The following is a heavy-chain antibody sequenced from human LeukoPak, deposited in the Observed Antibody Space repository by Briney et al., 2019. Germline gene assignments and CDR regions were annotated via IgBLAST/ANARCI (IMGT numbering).Heavy chain of an antibody. CDR2: IYYSGST. CDR3: AGSRYCSSTSCYRIAARSFDY. D-gene: IGHD2-2*01. J-gene: IGHJ4*02. V-gene: IGHV4-61*08. CDR1: GGSISSGGYY. Sequence: SETLSLTCTVSGGSISSGGYYWSWIRQPPGKGLEWIGYIYYSGSTNYNPSLKSRVTISVDTSKNQFSLKLSSVTAADTAVYYCAGSRYCSSTSCYRIAARSFDYWGQGTLVTVSS.